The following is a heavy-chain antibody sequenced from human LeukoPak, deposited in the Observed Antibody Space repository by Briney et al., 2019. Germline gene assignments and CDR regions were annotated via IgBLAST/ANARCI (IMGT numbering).Heavy chain of an antibody. CDR2: IYSGGST. D-gene: IGHD2-8*02. CDR1: GSTVSSNY. J-gene: IGHJ4*02. V-gene: IGHV3-66*01. Sequence: GGSLRLSCAASGSTVSSNYMSWVRQAPGKGLEWVSVIYSGGSTYYADSVKGRFTISRDNSKNTLYLQMNSLRAEDTAIYYCAKRYCTGGSCCPDYWGQGTLVTVSP. CDR3: AKRYCTGGSCCPDY.